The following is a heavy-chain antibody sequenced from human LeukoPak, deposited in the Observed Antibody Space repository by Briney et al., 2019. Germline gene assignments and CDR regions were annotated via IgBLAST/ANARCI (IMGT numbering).Heavy chain of an antibody. V-gene: IGHV4-59*02. Sequence: SETLSLTCTISGGSVSDSYWSWIRQSPGKGLELIGYIYHTGSPSYSPSLKSRVTLSADTCQNQFSLKLSSVTAADTAVYYCASRKLGNDYWGQGTLVTVSS. CDR1: GGSVSDSY. D-gene: IGHD7-27*01. CDR3: ASRKLGNDY. CDR2: IYHTGSP. J-gene: IGHJ4*02.